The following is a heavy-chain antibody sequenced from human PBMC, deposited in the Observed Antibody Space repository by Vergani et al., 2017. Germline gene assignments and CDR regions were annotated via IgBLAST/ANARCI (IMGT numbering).Heavy chain of an antibody. CDR1: GYTFTSYG. J-gene: IGHJ4*02. V-gene: IGHV1-18*01. CDR2: ISAYNGNT. CDR3: ARVPPLRYCSSTSCYNNFDY. Sequence: QVQLVQSGAEVKKPGASVKVSCKASGYTFTSYGISWVRQAPGQGLEWMGWISAYNGNTNYAQKRQGRVTMTTDTSTSTAYMELRSLRSDDTAVYYCARVPPLRYCSSTSCYNNFDYWGQGTLVTVSS. D-gene: IGHD2-2*02.